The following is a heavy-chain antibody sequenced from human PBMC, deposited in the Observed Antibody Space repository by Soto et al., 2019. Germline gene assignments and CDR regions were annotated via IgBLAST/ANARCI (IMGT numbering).Heavy chain of an antibody. CDR3: EIIGGAYGSNKWFDP. J-gene: IGHJ5*02. CDR1: GGSMISYY. D-gene: IGHD3-16*01. CDR2: IYYAGST. Sequence: SETLSLTCTVSGGSMISYYWSWLRQPPGRGLEWIGFIYYAGSTKYNPSLNSRVTISVDTSKNQFSLTVTSVTAADTAVYYCEIIGGAYGSNKWFDPWGQGALVTVSS. V-gene: IGHV4-59*08.